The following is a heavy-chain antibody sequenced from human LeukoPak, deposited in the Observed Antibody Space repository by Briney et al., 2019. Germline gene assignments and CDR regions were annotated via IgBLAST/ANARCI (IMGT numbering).Heavy chain of an antibody. CDR2: IKQDGTEK. J-gene: IGHJ4*02. Sequence: GGSLRLSCAASGFTFSSYWMSWVRQAPGKGLEWVDNIKQDGTEKYYVDSVRGRFTISRDNAQNSLYLQMNSLGAEDTAVYYCATDPASYCTSSTCDFDYWGQGTLVTVSS. CDR3: ATDPASYCTSSTCDFDY. CDR1: GFTFSSYW. D-gene: IGHD2-8*01. V-gene: IGHV3-7*01.